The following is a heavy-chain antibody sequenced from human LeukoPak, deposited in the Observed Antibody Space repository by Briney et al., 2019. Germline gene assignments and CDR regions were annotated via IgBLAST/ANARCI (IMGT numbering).Heavy chain of an antibody. CDR1: GFAFSSYW. J-gene: IGHJ4*01. Sequence: GGSLRLSCAASGFAFSSYWMSWVRQAPGKGLEWVANIKQDGSEKYYVDSVKGRFTISRDNAKNTLYLQMNSLRTEDTAVYYCARWNTPVTLDYWGHGTLVTVSS. V-gene: IGHV3-7*01. CDR2: IKQDGSEK. CDR3: ARWNTPVTLDY. D-gene: IGHD1/OR15-1a*01.